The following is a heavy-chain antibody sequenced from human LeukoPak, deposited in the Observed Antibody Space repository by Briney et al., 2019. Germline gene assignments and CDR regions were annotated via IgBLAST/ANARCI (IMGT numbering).Heavy chain of an antibody. J-gene: IGHJ6*02. CDR2: INAGNGNT. CDR1: GYTFTSYA. V-gene: IGHV1-3*01. D-gene: IGHD6-13*01. Sequence: ASVTVSCKASGYTFTSYAMHWVRQAPGQRLEWMGWINAGNGNTKYSQKFQGRVTITRDTSASTAYMELSSLRSEDTAVYYCARAGGADSSSSIELNYYYYGMDVWGQGTTVTVSS. CDR3: ARAGGADSSSSIELNYYYYGMDV.